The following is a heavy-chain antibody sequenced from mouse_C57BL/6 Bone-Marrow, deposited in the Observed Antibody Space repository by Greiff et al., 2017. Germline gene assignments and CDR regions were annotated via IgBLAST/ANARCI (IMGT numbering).Heavy chain of an antibody. D-gene: IGHD2-2*01. J-gene: IGHJ3*01. V-gene: IGHV1-69*01. Sequence: VQLQQPGAELVMPGASVKLSCKASGYTFTSYWMHWVKQRPGQGLEWIGEIDPSDSYTNYHQKFKGQSTLTVDPSSSTAYMQLSSLTSEDSAVYYCARRGVKTPLADGGQGTRVTVSA. CDR2: IDPSDSYT. CDR3: ARRGVKTPLAD. CDR1: GYTFTSYW.